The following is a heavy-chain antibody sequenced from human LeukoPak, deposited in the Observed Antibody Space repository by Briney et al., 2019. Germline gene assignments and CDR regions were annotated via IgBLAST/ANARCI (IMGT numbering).Heavy chain of an antibody. V-gene: IGHV4-39*02. CDR3: ARDGGQWLHYYYYYMDV. J-gene: IGHJ6*03. Sequence: SETLSLTCTVSGDSIGSSSSYWGWIRQPPGEGLEWIGSIYYSGSTYYNTSLKSRVTISVDTSKNQFSLRLTSVTAADTAVYYCARDGGQWLHYYYYYMDVWGKGTTVTISS. CDR2: IYYSGST. CDR1: GDSIGSSSSY. D-gene: IGHD6-19*01.